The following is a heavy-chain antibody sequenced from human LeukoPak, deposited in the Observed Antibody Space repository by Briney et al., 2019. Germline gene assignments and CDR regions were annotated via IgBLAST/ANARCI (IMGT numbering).Heavy chain of an antibody. CDR1: GFTSSSYW. V-gene: IGHV3-7*01. D-gene: IGHD6-6*01. J-gene: IGHJ4*02. CDR3: ARSSSGAFDC. Sequence: GGSLRLSCAASGFTSSSYWISWVRQAPGKGLEWVANIKQDGSEKYYVDSVKGRFTISRDNAKNSLYLQMNSLRAEDTAVYYCARSSSGAFDCWGQGTLVTVSS. CDR2: IKQDGSEK.